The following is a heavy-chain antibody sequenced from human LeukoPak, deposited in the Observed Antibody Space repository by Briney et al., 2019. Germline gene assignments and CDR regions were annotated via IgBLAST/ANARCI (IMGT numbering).Heavy chain of an antibody. CDR1: GYAISSGFY. CDR2: IHHSGGT. V-gene: IGHV4-38-2*02. Sequence: SETLSLTCTVSGYAISSGFYWGWIRQPPGEGLEWIGAIHHSGGTYYNPSLKSRVTISIDTSKNHFSLKLSSVTAADTAVYYCARDRNTWGRMGYWGQGTLVTVSS. J-gene: IGHJ4*02. CDR3: ARDRNTWGRMGY. D-gene: IGHD7-27*01.